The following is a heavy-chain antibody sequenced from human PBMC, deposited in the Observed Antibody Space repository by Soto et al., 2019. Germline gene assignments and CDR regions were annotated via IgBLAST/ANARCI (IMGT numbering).Heavy chain of an antibody. Sequence: EVQLLESGGGLVQPGGSLRLSCAASGFTFSSIAMSWVRQAPGKGLEWVSAISGSGANTYYADSVMGRFTISRDTSKNPLSLQMNSLGAQDTGIYYCAMTQRLGGGQQLGWGPGTLVTVSS. J-gene: IGHJ4*02. D-gene: IGHD6-13*01. V-gene: IGHV3-23*01. CDR3: AMTQRLGGGQQLG. CDR2: ISGSGANT. CDR1: GFTFSSIA.